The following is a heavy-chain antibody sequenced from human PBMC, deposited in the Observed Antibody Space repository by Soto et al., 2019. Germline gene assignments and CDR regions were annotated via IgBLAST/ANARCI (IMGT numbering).Heavy chain of an antibody. D-gene: IGHD3-3*01. V-gene: IGHV1-69*13. Sequence: ASVKVSCKASEGTFSSYAISWVRQAPGQGLEWMGGIIPIFGTANYAQKFQGRVTITADESTSTAYMELSSLRSEDTAVYYCARDRYYDFWSGYPFYYYYYGMDVWGQGTTVTVS. J-gene: IGHJ6*02. CDR1: EGTFSSYA. CDR3: ARDRYYDFWSGYPFYYYYYGMDV. CDR2: IIPIFGTA.